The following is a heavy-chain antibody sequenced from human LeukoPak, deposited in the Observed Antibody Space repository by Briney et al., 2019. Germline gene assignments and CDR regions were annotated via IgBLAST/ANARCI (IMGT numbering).Heavy chain of an antibody. Sequence: PGGSLRLSCAASGFTFSSYAMSWVRQAPGKGLEWVSAISGSGGSTYYADSVKGRFTISRDNSKNTLYLQMNSLRAEDTAVYYCARENGCISCSYNLDYWGQGTLVTVSS. D-gene: IGHD2-2*01. J-gene: IGHJ4*02. CDR1: GFTFSSYA. CDR2: ISGSGGST. CDR3: ARENGCISCSYNLDY. V-gene: IGHV3-23*01.